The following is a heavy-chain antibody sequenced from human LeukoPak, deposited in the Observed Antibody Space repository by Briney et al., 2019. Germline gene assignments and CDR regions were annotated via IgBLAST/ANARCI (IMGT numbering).Heavy chain of an antibody. Sequence: GGSLRLSCAASGFTFSTYAVNWVRQAPGKGLEWVSAITGSGGATYYADSVKGRFTISRDNSKNTLYLQMNSLTVEDTAVYYCAREAQLRHWGQGTLVTASS. CDR3: AREAQLRH. CDR2: ITGSGGAT. D-gene: IGHD3-10*01. V-gene: IGHV3-23*01. J-gene: IGHJ4*02. CDR1: GFTFSTYA.